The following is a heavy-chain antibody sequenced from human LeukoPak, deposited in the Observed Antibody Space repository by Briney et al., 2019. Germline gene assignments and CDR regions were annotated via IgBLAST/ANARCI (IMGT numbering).Heavy chain of an antibody. D-gene: IGHD6-19*01. CDR2: INPNSGGT. J-gene: IGHJ4*02. V-gene: IGHV1-2*02. CDR3: ARGSKYSSGWYLH. CDR1: GYTFTGYY. Sequence: ASVKVSCKASGYTFTGYYMHWVRQAPGQGLEWRGWINPNSGGTNYAQKFQGRVTMTRDTSISTAYMELSRLRSDDTAVYYCARGSKYSSGWYLHWGQGTLVTVSS.